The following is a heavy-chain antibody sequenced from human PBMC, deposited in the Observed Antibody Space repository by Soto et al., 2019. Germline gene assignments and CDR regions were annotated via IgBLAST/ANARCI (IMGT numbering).Heavy chain of an antibody. CDR1: GFPFSSYA. Sequence: QVQLVESGGGVVQPGGSLRLSCAASGFPFSSYAMHWVRQAPGKGLEWVAVIAFDGTNKYYADSVKGRFTISRENSKNTLYLQMNRLRAEDTAIYYCAKVEGEGFTNRPLDYWGQGTLVTVSS. J-gene: IGHJ4*02. CDR2: IAFDGTNK. CDR3: AKVEGEGFTNRPLDY. V-gene: IGHV3-33*06. D-gene: IGHD1-26*01.